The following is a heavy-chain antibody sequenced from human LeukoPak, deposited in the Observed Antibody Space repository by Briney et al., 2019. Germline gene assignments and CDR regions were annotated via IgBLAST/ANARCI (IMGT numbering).Heavy chain of an antibody. Sequence: PSETLSLTCAAYGESPSNYYWSWIRQPPGKGLEWIGEINHYGSTNYNPSLKSRITISVDTSKNQFSLKLSSVTAADTALFYCARDPHPDNSGSYPFDYWGQGILVTVSS. J-gene: IGHJ4*02. CDR1: GESPSNYY. D-gene: IGHD3-22*01. CDR2: INHYGST. V-gene: IGHV4-34*01. CDR3: ARDPHPDNSGSYPFDY.